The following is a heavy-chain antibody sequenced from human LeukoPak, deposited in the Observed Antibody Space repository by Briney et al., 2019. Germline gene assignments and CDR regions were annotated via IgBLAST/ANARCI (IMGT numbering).Heavy chain of an antibody. V-gene: IGHV1-46*01. D-gene: IGHD3-22*01. J-gene: IGHJ3*02. Sequence: ASVKVSCKASGYTFTSYYIHWVRQAPGQGLEWMGIINPSGGSTSYAQKFQGRVTMTRDTSTNTVYMELSSLRSEDTAVYYCARGQYYYDSSGYHDAFDIWGQGTMVTVSS. CDR3: ARGQYYYDSSGYHDAFDI. CDR2: INPSGGST. CDR1: GYTFTSYY.